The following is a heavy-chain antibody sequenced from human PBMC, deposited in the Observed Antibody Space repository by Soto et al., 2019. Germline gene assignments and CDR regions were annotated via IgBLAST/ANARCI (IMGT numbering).Heavy chain of an antibody. CDR2: ISVGSSSI. J-gene: IGHJ4*02. V-gene: IGHV3-23*01. Sequence: EVQVLESGGGLVQPGGSLRLSCSASGFRFSDFAISWVRQAPGKGLERVSFISVGSSSIYYADSVKGRFTISRDNSNNALYLQMNSLRAEDTAVYYCARDRIWGNPVVGPGAMPTDYCGQGTLVIVSS. D-gene: IGHD2-2*01. CDR3: ARDRIWGNPVVGPGAMPTDY. CDR1: GFRFSDFA.